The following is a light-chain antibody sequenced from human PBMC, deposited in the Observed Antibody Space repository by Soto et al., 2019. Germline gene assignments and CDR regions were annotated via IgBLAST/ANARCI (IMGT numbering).Light chain of an antibody. CDR3: QQYNNLIT. CDR1: QSVSSN. V-gene: IGKV3-15*01. CDR2: GAS. J-gene: IGKJ5*01. Sequence: EIVMTQSPATLSVSPGERATLSCRASQSVSSNLAWYQQKPGQAPRLLIYGASTRATSIPARFSGSGSGTEFTLTISSLQSEDFAVYYCQQYNNLITFGQGTRLEIK.